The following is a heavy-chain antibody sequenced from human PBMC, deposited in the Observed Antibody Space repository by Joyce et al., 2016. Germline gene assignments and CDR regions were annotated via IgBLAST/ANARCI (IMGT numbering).Heavy chain of an antibody. CDR1: GFSLSTSGVG. J-gene: IGHJ6*02. CDR2: IYWDDDT. V-gene: IGHV2-5*02. CDR3: AHAPATDRYYGMDV. D-gene: IGHD6-25*01. Sequence: QVTLKESGPTLVKPTQTLTLTCTFSGFSLSTSGVGVGWIRQPPGKALEWLALIYWDDDTRYSSSLKSRLTITKDTSKNQVVLTMTNMDPVDTATYYCAHAPATDRYYGMDVWGQGTTVTVSS.